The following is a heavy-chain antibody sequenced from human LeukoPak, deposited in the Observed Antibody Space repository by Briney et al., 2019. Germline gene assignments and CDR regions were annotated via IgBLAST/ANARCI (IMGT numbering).Heavy chain of an antibody. Sequence: SETLSLTCTVSGGSISSSSYYGGWIRQPPGKGLEWIGSIYYSGSTYYNPSLKSRVTISVDTSKNQFSLKLSSVTAADTAVYNCARHVIGESAQYYFDYWGQGTLVTVSS. V-gene: IGHV4-39*01. J-gene: IGHJ4*02. D-gene: IGHD3-10*01. CDR3: ARHVIGESAQYYFDY. CDR2: IYYSGST. CDR1: GGSISSSSYY.